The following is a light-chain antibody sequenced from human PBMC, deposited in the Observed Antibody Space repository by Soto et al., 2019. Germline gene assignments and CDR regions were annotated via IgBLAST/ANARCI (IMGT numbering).Light chain of an antibody. Sequence: DIQTTQSPSSLSASVGDRVTITCRASQSISNYLNWYQQKPGKAPKLLIYAASSLQSGVPSRFSGSGSGTDFTLTISSLQLEDFATYYCQQSYSTAWTF. CDR2: AAS. V-gene: IGKV1-39*01. CDR1: QSISNY. J-gene: IGKJ1*01. CDR3: QQSYSTAWT.